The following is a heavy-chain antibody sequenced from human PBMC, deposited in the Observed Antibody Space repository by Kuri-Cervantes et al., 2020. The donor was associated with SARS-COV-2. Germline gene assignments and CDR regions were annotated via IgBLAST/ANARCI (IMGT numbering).Heavy chain of an antibody. Sequence: GGSLRLSCAASGFTFSSYGMHWVRQAPGKGLEWVSAISGSGGSTYYADSVKGRFTISRDNSKNTLYLQMNSLRAGDTAVYYCAKAGKKEGYCSSTSCYLDSDYWGQGTLVTVSS. CDR1: GFTFSSYG. V-gene: IGHV3-23*01. D-gene: IGHD2-2*01. CDR2: ISGSGGST. J-gene: IGHJ4*02. CDR3: AKAGKKEGYCSSTSCYLDSDY.